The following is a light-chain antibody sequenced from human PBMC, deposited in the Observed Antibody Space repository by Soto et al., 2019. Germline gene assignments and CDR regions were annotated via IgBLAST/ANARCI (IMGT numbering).Light chain of an antibody. V-gene: IGKV1-27*01. CDR1: QGISNY. Sequence: DIQMTQSPSSLSASVGDRVTITCRASQGISNYLAWYQQKPGKVPKLLIYVASTLQSGVPSRFSGSGSGTDFNITISSLQPEDVATYYCQKYDSAPWTFGQGTKVEIK. CDR3: QKYDSAPWT. J-gene: IGKJ1*01. CDR2: VAS.